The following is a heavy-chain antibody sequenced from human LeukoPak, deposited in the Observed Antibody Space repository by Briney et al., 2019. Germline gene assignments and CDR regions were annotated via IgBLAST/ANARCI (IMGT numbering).Heavy chain of an antibody. J-gene: IGHJ4*02. CDR1: GFTFVDYA. D-gene: IGHD1-20*01. CDR2: ISGDGGNS. V-gene: IGHV3-43*02. CDR3: AKDLSKYNWNDGPLDY. Sequence: PGGSLTLSCPASGFTFVDYAMHWLRQAPGKGLEWVAFISGDGGNSYYADSVKGRFTISRDNSKNSLFLQMNSLRSEDTALYYCAKDLSKYNWNDGPLDYWGQGSPVTVSS.